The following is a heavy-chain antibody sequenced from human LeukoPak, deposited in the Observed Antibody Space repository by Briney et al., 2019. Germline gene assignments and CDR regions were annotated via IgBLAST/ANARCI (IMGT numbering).Heavy chain of an antibody. CDR3: ARGAYYDFWKMDV. V-gene: IGHV3-13*01. Sequence: GGSLRLSCAASGFTFSSYDMHWVRQATGKGLEWVSAIGTAGDTYYPGSVKGRFTISRGNAKNSLYLQMNSLRAGDTAVYYCARGAYYDFWKMDVWGQGTTVTVSS. CDR1: GFTFSSYD. J-gene: IGHJ6*02. D-gene: IGHD3-3*01. CDR2: IGTAGDT.